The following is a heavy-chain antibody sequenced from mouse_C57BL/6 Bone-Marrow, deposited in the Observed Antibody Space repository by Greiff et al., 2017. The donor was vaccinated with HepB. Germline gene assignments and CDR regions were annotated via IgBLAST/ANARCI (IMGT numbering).Heavy chain of an antibody. CDR3: ARHEDGGNYFYYFDY. CDR2: FYPGSGRI. V-gene: IGHV1-62-2*01. D-gene: IGHD2-1*01. Sequence: VKLMESGAELVKPGASVKLSCKASGYTFTEYTIHWVKQRSGQGLEWIGWFYPGSGRIKYNEKFKDKATLTADNSSSTVYMELSRLPSEDSAVYFCARHEDGGNYFYYFDYWGQGTTLTVSS. CDR1: GYTFTEYT. J-gene: IGHJ2*01.